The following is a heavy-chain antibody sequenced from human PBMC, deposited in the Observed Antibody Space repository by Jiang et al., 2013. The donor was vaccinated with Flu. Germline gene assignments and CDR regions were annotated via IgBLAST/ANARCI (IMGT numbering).Heavy chain of an antibody. CDR1: GGTFSSYT. CDR2: INPSGGST. D-gene: IGHD4-17*01. V-gene: IGHV1-46*01. CDR3: ARDRRAYDYGDYGDDTVDFARYYFDY. J-gene: IGHJ4*02. Sequence: SGAEVKKPGSSVKVSCKASGGTFSSYTISWVRQAPGQGLEWMGIINPSGGSTSYAQKFQGRVTMTRDTSTSTVYMELSSLRSEDTAVYYCARDRRAYDYGDYGDDTVDFARYYFDYWGQGTLVTVSS.